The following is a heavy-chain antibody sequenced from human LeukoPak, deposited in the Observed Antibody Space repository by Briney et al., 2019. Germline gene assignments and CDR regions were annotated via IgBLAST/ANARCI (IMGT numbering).Heavy chain of an antibody. D-gene: IGHD6-13*01. CDR1: GGSISSYY. Sequence: SETLSLTCTVSGGSISSYYWSWIRQPAGKGLGWIGRIYTSGSTNYNPSPKSRVTMSVDTSKNQFPLKLSSVTAADTAVYYCAGSGQLGPFDYWGQGTLVTVSS. V-gene: IGHV4-4*07. CDR2: IYTSGST. CDR3: AGSGQLGPFDY. J-gene: IGHJ4*02.